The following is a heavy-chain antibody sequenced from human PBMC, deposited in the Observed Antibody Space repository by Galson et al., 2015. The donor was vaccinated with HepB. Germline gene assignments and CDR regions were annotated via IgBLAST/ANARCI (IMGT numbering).Heavy chain of an antibody. Sequence: SLRLSCAGSGFTLRDYAMSWVRQAPGKGLEWVSVISTSGTNIDYRESVRGRFTISRDNSQNTLFLQMMGLGPEDTGIYYCAKGGSPVLGVNAFFNYWGQGTLITVSS. CDR1: GFTLRDYA. CDR3: AKGGSPVLGVNAFFNY. J-gene: IGHJ4*02. D-gene: IGHD3-3*01. CDR2: ISTSGTNI. V-gene: IGHV3-23*01.